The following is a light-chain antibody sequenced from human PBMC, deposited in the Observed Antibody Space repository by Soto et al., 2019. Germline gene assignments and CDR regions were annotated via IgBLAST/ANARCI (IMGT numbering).Light chain of an antibody. CDR3: QQYNTWPS. CDR1: QSVSTN. Sequence: EIVMTQSPATLSVSPGERATLSCRASQSVSTNLAWYQQRPGQAPRLLIYGAFTRASGIPGRFSGSGSGTEFTLTISRLQSEDFAIYYCQQYNTWPSFGQGTRLEIK. V-gene: IGKV3-15*01. J-gene: IGKJ5*01. CDR2: GAF.